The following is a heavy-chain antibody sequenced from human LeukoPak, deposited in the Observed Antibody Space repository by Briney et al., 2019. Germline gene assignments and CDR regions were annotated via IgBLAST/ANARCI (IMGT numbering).Heavy chain of an antibody. D-gene: IGHD5-12*01. CDR2: ISAYNGNT. CDR1: GYTFTGYY. V-gene: IGHV1-18*04. J-gene: IGHJ4*02. CDR3: ARDGVDSGYESPSFDY. Sequence: GASVKVSCKASGYTFTGYYMHWVRQAPGQGLEWMGWISAYNGNTNYAQKLQGRVTMTTDTSTSTAYMELRSLRSDDTAVYYCARDGVDSGYESPSFDYWGQGTLVTVSS.